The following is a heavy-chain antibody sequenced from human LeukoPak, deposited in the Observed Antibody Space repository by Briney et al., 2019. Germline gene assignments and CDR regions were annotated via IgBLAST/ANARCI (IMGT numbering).Heavy chain of an antibody. Sequence: PSETLSLTCTVSGGSISSSSYYWGWIRQPPGKGLEWIGSIYYSGHTYYNPSLKSRVTISVDTSMNQFSLNLSSVTAADTAVYYCARAPIVGATGGSFDPWGQGTLVTVSS. D-gene: IGHD1-26*01. CDR3: ARAPIVGATGGSFDP. V-gene: IGHV4-39*07. CDR1: GGSISSSSYY. J-gene: IGHJ5*02. CDR2: IYYSGHT.